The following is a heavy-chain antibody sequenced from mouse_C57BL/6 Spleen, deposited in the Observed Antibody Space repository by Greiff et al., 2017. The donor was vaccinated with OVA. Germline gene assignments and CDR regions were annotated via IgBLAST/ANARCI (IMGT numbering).Heavy chain of an antibody. CDR1: GYTFTSYW. D-gene: IGHD2-3*01. J-gene: IGHJ2*01. CDR2: IYPGSGST. Sequence: QVQLQQPGAELVKPGASVKMSCKASGYTFTSYWITWVKQRPGQGLEWIGDIYPGSGSTNYNEKFKSKATLTVDTASSTAYMQLSSLTSEDSAVYYCARSRGYDPYFDHWGQGTTLTVSS. CDR3: ARSRGYDPYFDH. V-gene: IGHV1-55*01.